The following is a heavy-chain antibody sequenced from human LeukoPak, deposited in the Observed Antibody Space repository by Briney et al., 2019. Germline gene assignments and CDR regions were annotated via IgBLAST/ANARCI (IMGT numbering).Heavy chain of an antibody. CDR3: ARDGETIYGDYGYFDL. CDR1: GGSISSGGYS. Sequence: TLSLTCAVSGGSISSGGYSWSWIRQPPGKGLEWIGYIYHSGSTYYNPSLKSRVTISVDRSKNQFSLKLSSVTAADTAVYYCARDGETIYGDYGYFDLWGRGTLVTVSS. D-gene: IGHD4-17*01. V-gene: IGHV4-30-2*01. CDR2: IYHSGST. J-gene: IGHJ2*01.